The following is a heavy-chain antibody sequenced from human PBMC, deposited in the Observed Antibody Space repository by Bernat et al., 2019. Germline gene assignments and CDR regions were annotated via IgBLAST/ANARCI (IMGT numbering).Heavy chain of an antibody. CDR3: ARDVGAGPDLKQNYYGMDV. CDR2: ISSSSSTI. V-gene: IGHV3-48*02. J-gene: IGHJ6*02. CDR1: GFTFSSYS. Sequence: EVQLVESGGGLVQPGGSLRLSCAASGFTFSSYSMNWVRQAPGKGLEWVSYISSSSSTIYYADSVKGRFTISRDNAKNSLYLQMNSLRDEDTAVYYCARDVGAGPDLKQNYYGMDVWGQGTTVTVSS. D-gene: IGHD1-26*01.